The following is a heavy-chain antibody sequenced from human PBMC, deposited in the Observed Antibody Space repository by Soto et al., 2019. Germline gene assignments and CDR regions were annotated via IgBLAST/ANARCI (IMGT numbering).Heavy chain of an antibody. D-gene: IGHD2-21*01. Sequence: QVTLKEAGPVLVKPTETLTLTCTISGFSLSNARMGVSWIRQPPGKALEWLAHIFSNDETAYSTSLKTRLTISKDTSKSQVVLTMGNMDPVDTATYYCARTVARMNLDYWGQGTLVTVSS. J-gene: IGHJ4*02. CDR3: ARTVARMNLDY. CDR1: GFSLSNARMG. CDR2: IFSNDET. V-gene: IGHV2-26*03.